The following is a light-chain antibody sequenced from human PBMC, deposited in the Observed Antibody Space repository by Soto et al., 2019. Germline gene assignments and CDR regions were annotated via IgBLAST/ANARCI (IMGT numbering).Light chain of an antibody. CDR2: EVS. CDR1: NSDVGTYNY. CDR3: SSYSSISTVV. J-gene: IGLJ2*01. V-gene: IGLV2-14*01. Sequence: QSALTQPASVSGSPGQSVTISCTGTNSDVGTYNYVSWFQQHPGKAPKLLIYEVSSRPSGVSSRFSGSKSGNTASLTISVLQADDEADYYCSSYSSISTVVFGGGTKLTVL.